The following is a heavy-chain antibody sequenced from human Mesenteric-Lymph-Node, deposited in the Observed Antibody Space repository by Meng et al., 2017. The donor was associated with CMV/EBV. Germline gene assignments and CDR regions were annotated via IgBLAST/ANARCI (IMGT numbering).Heavy chain of an antibody. CDR3: ATLYSGYDPFDY. J-gene: IGHJ4*02. CDR1: GGCVSSGYY. D-gene: IGHD5-12*01. CDR2: LYYSGST. V-gene: IGHV4-61*01. Sequence: TCTVSGGCVSSGYYWSWIRQPTGKGLEWIGYLYYSGSTNYNPSLKSRVTISIDTSKNQFSLKLRSVTAADTAVYYCATLYSGYDPFDYWGQGTLVTVSS.